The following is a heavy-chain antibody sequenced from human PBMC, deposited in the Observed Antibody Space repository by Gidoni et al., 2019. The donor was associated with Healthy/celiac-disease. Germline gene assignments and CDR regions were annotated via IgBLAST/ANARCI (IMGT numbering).Heavy chain of an antibody. J-gene: IGHJ5*02. Sequence: QVQLVQSGAEVKKPGASVKVSCKASGYTFTSYDINWVRQATGQGLEWMGWMNPNSGNTGYAQKFQGRVTMTRNTSISTAYMELSSLRSEDTAVYYCARGVTYDFWSGYYPLNWFDPWGQGTLVTVSS. CDR3: ARGVTYDFWSGYYPLNWFDP. CDR2: MNPNSGNT. V-gene: IGHV1-8*01. D-gene: IGHD3-3*01. CDR1: GYTFTSYD.